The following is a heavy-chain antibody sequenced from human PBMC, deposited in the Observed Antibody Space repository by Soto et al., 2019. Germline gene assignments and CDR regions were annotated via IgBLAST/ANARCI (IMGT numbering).Heavy chain of an antibody. J-gene: IGHJ4*02. Sequence: QVQLVESGGGVVQPGRSLRLSCAASGFTFSSYAMHWVRQAPGKGLAWVAVISYDGSNKYYADSVKGRFTISRDNSKNTLYLQMNSLRAEDTAVYYCARAPYSGSYYGNWGQGTLVTVSS. CDR2: ISYDGSNK. CDR1: GFTFSSYA. CDR3: ARAPYSGSYYGN. V-gene: IGHV3-30-3*01. D-gene: IGHD1-26*01.